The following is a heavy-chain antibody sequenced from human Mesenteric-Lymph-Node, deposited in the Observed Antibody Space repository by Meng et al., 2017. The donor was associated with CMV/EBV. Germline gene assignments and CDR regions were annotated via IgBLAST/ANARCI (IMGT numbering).Heavy chain of an antibody. CDR2: IRYDGSNK. J-gene: IGHJ6*02. D-gene: IGHD2-2*01. CDR3: ARELYQLLSSYGMDV. CDR1: GFTFSSYG. Sequence: GGSLRLSCAASGFTFSSYGMHWVRQAPGKGLEWVAFIRYDGSNKYYADSVKGRFTISRDNSKNTLYLQMNSLRAEDTAVYYCARELYQLLSSYGMDVWGQGTTVTVSS. V-gene: IGHV3-30*02.